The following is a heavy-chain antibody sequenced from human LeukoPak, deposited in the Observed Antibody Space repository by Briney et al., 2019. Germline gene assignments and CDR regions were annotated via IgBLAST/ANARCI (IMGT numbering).Heavy chain of an antibody. CDR2: ISSSSSYI. D-gene: IGHD6-13*01. CDR3: ARGDQVTSAGLFDS. V-gene: IGHV3-21*01. CDR1: GFTFSSYS. Sequence: PGGSLRLSCAASGFTFSSYSMNWVRQAPRKGLEWVSSISSSSSYIYYADSVKGRFTISRDNAKNSLYLQMNSLRAEDTAVYYCARGDQVTSAGLFDSWGQGTLVTVSS. J-gene: IGHJ4*02.